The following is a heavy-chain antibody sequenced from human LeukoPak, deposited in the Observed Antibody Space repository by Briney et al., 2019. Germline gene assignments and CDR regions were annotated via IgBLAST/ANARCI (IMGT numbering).Heavy chain of an antibody. CDR2: ISSSSSTI. Sequence: PGGSLRLSCAASGFTFSSYGMHWVRQAPGKGLEWVSYISSSSSTIYYADSVKGRFTISRDNAKNSLYLQMNSLRAEDTAVYYCARDWGFLTEGFDYWGQGTLVTVSS. CDR1: GFTFSSYG. CDR3: ARDWGFLTEGFDY. J-gene: IGHJ4*02. V-gene: IGHV3-48*01. D-gene: IGHD3-16*01.